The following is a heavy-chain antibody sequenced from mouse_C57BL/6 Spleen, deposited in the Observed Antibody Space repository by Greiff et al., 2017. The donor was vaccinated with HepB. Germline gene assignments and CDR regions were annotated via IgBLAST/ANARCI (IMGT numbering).Heavy chain of an antibody. CDR2: INPNNGGT. CDR3: AREDYYGSSWYFDV. V-gene: IGHV1-22*01. CDR1: GYTFTDYN. J-gene: IGHJ1*03. Sequence: VQLQQSGPELVKPGSSVKMSCKASGYTFTDYNMHWVKQSHGKSLEWIGYINPNNGGTSYNQKFKGKATLTVNKSSSTAYMELRSLTSEDSAVYYCAREDYYGSSWYFDVWGTGTTVTVSS. D-gene: IGHD1-1*01.